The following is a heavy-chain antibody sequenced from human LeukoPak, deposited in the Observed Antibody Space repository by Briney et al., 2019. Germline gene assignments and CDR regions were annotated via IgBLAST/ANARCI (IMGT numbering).Heavy chain of an antibody. J-gene: IGHJ4*02. V-gene: IGHV4-30-4*01. CDR1: GGSISSGDYY. CDR2: IYYSGGT. Sequence: SETLSLTCTVSGGSISSGDYYWSWIRQPPGQGLEWIGYIYYSGGTYYNPSLKSRVTISVDTSKYQFSLKLSSVTAADTAVYYCARGVYFDYWGQGTLVTVSS. CDR3: ARGVYFDY.